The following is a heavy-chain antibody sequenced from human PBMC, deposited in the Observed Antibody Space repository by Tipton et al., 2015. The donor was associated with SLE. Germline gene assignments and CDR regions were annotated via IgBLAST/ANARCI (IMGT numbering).Heavy chain of an antibody. V-gene: IGHV4-38-2*02. J-gene: IGHJ4*02. CDR2: IYHTGST. D-gene: IGHD6-19*01. CDR1: AYSISSGCY. Sequence: TLSLTCTVSAYSISSGCYWAWVRQPPGEGLEWIANIYHTGSTYYNPALRSRAIISIDTSKNQFSLRLSFVTAADTAVYYCARATVAGMGYWGQGTLVTVSS. CDR3: ARATVAGMGY.